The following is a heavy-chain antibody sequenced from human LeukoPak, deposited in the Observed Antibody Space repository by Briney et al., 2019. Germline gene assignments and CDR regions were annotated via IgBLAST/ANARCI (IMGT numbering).Heavy chain of an antibody. D-gene: IGHD2-8*02. CDR2: ISWDSGSI. V-gene: IGHV3-9*03. CDR1: GFTFDDYA. Sequence: GRSLRLSCAASGFTFDDYAMHWVRQAPGKGLEWVSGISWDSGSIGYADSVKGRFTISRDNAKNSLYLQMNSLRAEDMALYYCAKASVLVQGAFDIWGQGTMVTVSS. J-gene: IGHJ3*02. CDR3: AKASVLVQGAFDI.